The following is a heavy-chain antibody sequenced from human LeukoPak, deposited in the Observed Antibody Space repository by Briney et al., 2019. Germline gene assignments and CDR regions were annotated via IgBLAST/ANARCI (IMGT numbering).Heavy chain of an antibody. CDR2: VYYSGST. V-gene: IGHV4-59*08. Sequence: SETLSLTCAVSGGSISSYYWSWIRQPPGKGLEWIAYVYYSGSTNYNPSLKSRVTISVDTSKNQFSLKLSSVTAADTAVYYCARHEDTAGSDYFGDWGQGTLVTVSS. J-gene: IGHJ4*02. CDR3: ARHEDTAGSDYFGD. CDR1: GGSISSYY. D-gene: IGHD1-26*01.